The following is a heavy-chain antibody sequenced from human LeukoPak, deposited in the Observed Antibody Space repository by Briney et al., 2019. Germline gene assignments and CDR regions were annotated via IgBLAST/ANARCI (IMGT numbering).Heavy chain of an antibody. Sequence: ASVKVSCKVSGYTLTELSMHWVRQVPGKGLEWMGGFDPEDGETIYAQKFQGRVTMTEDTSTDTAYMELSSLRSEDTAVYYCATLNYYGSGSQDYWGQGTLVTVSS. V-gene: IGHV1-24*01. D-gene: IGHD3-10*01. J-gene: IGHJ4*02. CDR2: FDPEDGET. CDR1: GYTLTELS. CDR3: ATLNYYGSGSQDY.